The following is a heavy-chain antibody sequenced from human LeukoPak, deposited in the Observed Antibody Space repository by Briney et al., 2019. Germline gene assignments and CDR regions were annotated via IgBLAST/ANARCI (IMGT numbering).Heavy chain of an antibody. V-gene: IGHV3-30*04. D-gene: IGHD3-22*01. CDR1: GFTFSSYA. CDR2: ISYDGSNK. J-gene: IGHJ4*02. CDR3: AKRADSSAHSFDY. Sequence: GRSLRLSCAASGFTFSSYAMHWVRQAPGKGLEWVAVISYDGSNKYYADSVKGRFTISRDNAKNSLYLQMDSLRVEDTAVYYCAKRADSSAHSFDYWGQGTLVTVSS.